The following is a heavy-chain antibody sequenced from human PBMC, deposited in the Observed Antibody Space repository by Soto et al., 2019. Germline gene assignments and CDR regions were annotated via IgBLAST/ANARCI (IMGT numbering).Heavy chain of an antibody. V-gene: IGHV1-18*01. Sequence: QVQLVQSGDEVRKPGSSVKVSCKASGYIFVNYGISWVRQSPGQGLEWMGWISPYSGNTHYASKVQGRITMTTDTYTTTDYMDLGSLTSDDTAVYYCAMVDNYVTPTQQDVWGQGTTVTVSS. J-gene: IGHJ6*02. CDR3: AMVDNYVTPTQQDV. CDR2: ISPYSGNT. D-gene: IGHD3-16*01. CDR1: GYIFVNYG.